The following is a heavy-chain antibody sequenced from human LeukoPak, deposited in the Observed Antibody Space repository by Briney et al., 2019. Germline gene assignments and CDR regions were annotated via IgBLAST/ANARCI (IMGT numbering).Heavy chain of an antibody. Sequence: GESLKISCKGSGYTFTNYWIGWVRQMPVKGLEWMGIIYPGDSDIRYSPSFQGQVTISADKSITTAYLQWSSLKASDTAMYYCARLEGNSSGNYYGLDVWGQGTTVTVSS. CDR2: IYPGDSDI. D-gene: IGHD6-19*01. CDR1: GYTFTNYW. J-gene: IGHJ6*02. CDR3: ARLEGNSSGNYYGLDV. V-gene: IGHV5-51*01.